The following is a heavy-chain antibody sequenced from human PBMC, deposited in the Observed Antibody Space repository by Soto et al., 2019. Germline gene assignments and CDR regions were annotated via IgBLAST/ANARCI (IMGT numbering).Heavy chain of an antibody. V-gene: IGHV4-31*03. D-gene: IGHD6-19*01. CDR3: ARDGVAVAGTVSGGFDY. CDR1: GGSISSGGYY. Sequence: SETLSLTCTVSGGSISSGGYYWSWIRQHPGKGLEWIGYIYYSGSTYYNPSLKSRVTISVDTSKNQFSLKLSSGTAADTAVYYCARDGVAVAGTVSGGFDYWGQGTLVTVSS. CDR2: IYYSGST. J-gene: IGHJ4*02.